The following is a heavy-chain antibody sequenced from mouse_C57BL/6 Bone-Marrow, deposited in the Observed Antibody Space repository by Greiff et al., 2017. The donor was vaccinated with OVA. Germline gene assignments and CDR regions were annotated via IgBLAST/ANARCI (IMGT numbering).Heavy chain of an antibody. J-gene: IGHJ2*01. CDR3: ARSSYGSSGDYFDY. D-gene: IGHD1-1*01. CDR2: INPYNGDT. Sequence: VTLKESGPELVKPGDSVKISCKASGYSFTGYFMNWVMQSHGKSLEWIGRINPYNGDTFYNQKFKGKATLTVDKSSSTAHMELRSLTSEDSAVYYCARSSYGSSGDYFDYWGQGTTLTVSS. CDR1: GYSFTGYF. V-gene: IGHV1-20*01.